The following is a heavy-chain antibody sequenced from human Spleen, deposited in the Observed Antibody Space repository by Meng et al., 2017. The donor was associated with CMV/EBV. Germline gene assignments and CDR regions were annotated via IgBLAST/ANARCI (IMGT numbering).Heavy chain of an antibody. CDR3: ARYGVYYYDSSGYSGFDS. Sequence: GSFSGYYWSWIRQPPGKELEWIGEINHSGSTNHNPSLKSRVTISVDTSKNQFSLKLNSVTAADTAVYYCARYGVYYYDSSGYSGFDSWGPGTLVTVSS. V-gene: IGHV4-34*01. CDR2: INHSGST. CDR1: GSFSGYY. D-gene: IGHD3-22*01. J-gene: IGHJ4*02.